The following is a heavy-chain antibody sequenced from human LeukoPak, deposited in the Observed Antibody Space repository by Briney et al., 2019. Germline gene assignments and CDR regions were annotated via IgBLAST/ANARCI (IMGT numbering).Heavy chain of an antibody. V-gene: IGHV4-59*01. D-gene: IGHD3-10*01. CDR3: AREKISDNHRGVFDY. CDR2: IFYSGST. Sequence: PSETLSLTRTVSGGSISSYYWSWIRQSSGKGLEWIGYIFYSGSTNYNPSLKSRATMSIDTSKNQFSLKLSSVTAADTAVYYCAREKISDNHRGVFDYWGQGTLVTVSS. J-gene: IGHJ4*02. CDR1: GGSISSYY.